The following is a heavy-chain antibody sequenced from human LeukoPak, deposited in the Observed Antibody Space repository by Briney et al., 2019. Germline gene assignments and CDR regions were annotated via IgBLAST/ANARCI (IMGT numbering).Heavy chain of an antibody. J-gene: IGHJ5*02. V-gene: IGHV1-8*01. CDR2: MNPNSGNT. Sequence: GASVKVSCKASGYTFTSYDINWVRQATGQGLEWMGWMNPNSGNTGYAQKFQGRVTMTRNTSISTAYMELSSLRSEDTAVYYCARADQDFWSGYYSNWFDPWGQGTLVTVSS. D-gene: IGHD3-3*01. CDR1: GYTFTSYD. CDR3: ARADQDFWSGYYSNWFDP.